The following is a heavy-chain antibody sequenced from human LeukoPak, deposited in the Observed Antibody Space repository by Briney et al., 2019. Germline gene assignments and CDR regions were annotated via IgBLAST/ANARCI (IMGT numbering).Heavy chain of an antibody. J-gene: IGHJ4*02. D-gene: IGHD3-22*01. CDR3: ARALLPYYYDSSGYYYEDY. Sequence: ASVKVSCKASGYTFTGYYMHWVRQAPGQGLEWMGRINPNSGGTNYAQKFQGRVTMTRDTSISTAYMELCRLRSDDTAVYYCARALLPYYYDSSGYYYEDYWGQGTLVTVSS. CDR1: GYTFTGYY. V-gene: IGHV1-2*06. CDR2: INPNSGGT.